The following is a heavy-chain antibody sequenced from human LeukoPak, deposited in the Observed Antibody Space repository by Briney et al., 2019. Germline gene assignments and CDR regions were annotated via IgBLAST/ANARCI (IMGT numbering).Heavy chain of an antibody. D-gene: IGHD6-19*01. CDR1: GGSFSGYY. CDR2: INHSGST. V-gene: IGHV4-34*01. J-gene: IGHJ5*02. CDR3: ARGPRIAVAGRRSWFDP. Sequence: SETLSLTCAVYGGSFSGYYWSWIRQPPGKGLEWIGEINHSGSTNYNPSLKSRVTISVDTSKNQFSLKLSSVTAADTAVYYCARGPRIAVAGRRSWFDPWGQGTLVIVSS.